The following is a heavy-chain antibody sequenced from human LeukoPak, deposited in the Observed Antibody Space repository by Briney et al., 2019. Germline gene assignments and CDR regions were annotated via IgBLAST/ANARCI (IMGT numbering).Heavy chain of an antibody. CDR2: ISYDGSNK. CDR1: GFTFSSYG. CDR3: AKDRADIVATYFDY. D-gene: IGHD5-12*01. V-gene: IGHV3-30*18. Sequence: GGSLRLSCAASGFTFSSYGMHWVRQAPGKGLEWVGVISYDGSNKYYADSVKGRFTISRDNSKNTLYLQMNSLRAEDTAVYYCAKDRADIVATYFDYWGQGTLVTVSS. J-gene: IGHJ4*02.